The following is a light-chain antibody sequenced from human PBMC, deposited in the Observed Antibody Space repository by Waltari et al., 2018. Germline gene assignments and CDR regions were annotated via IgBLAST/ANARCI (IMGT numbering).Light chain of an antibody. CDR1: QSIRSY. CDR3: QQSYSTPAT. CDR2: AAS. Sequence: DIQMTQSPSSLSASVGDRVTITCRASQSIRSYLNWYQQKPGKAPKLLIYAASSLQGGGPSRFSGSGSGTDFTLTISSLQPEDFATYYCQQSYSTPATFGQGTRLEIK. J-gene: IGKJ5*01. V-gene: IGKV1-39*01.